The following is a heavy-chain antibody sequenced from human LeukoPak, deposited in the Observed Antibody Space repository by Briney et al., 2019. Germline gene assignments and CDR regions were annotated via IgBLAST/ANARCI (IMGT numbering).Heavy chain of an antibody. CDR2: IYYSGST. D-gene: IGHD6-13*01. CDR1: GGSISSSSYY. Sequence: SETLSLTCTVSGGSISSSSYYWGWIRQPPGKGLEWIGSIYYSGSTYYNPSLKSRVTTSVDTSKNQFSLKLSSVTAADTAVYYCARGHHLIAAAGDWDQGTLVTVSS. CDR3: ARGHHLIAAAGD. V-gene: IGHV4-39*01. J-gene: IGHJ4*02.